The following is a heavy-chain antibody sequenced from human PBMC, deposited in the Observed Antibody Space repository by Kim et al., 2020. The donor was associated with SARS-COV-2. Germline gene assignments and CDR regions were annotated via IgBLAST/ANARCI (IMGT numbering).Heavy chain of an antibody. Sequence: SETLSLTCTVSGGSMSSYFWSWIRQPPGKGLEWIGYIYYSGNTNYNPSLKSRLTISVYTSKNQFSLTLSSVTAADTAVYYCAAGRLAAAGYYYYGTDVWGQGTTVTVSS. CDR1: GGSMSSYF. V-gene: IGHV4-59*01. D-gene: IGHD6-13*01. J-gene: IGHJ6*02. CDR3: AAGRLAAAGYYYYGTDV. CDR2: IYYSGNT.